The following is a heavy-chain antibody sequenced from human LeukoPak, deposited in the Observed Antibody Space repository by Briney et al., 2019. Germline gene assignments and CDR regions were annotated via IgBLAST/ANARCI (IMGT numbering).Heavy chain of an antibody. CDR2: INPNSGGT. D-gene: IGHD6-6*01. Sequence: GASVKVSCKASGYTFTGYYMHWVRQAPGQGLEWMGWINPNSGGTNYAQKFQGRVTMTRDTSISTAYMELSRLRSDDTAVYYCAREPWGIAARPDAGPLGYWGQGTLVTVSS. CDR3: AREPWGIAARPDAGPLGY. V-gene: IGHV1-2*02. CDR1: GYTFTGYY. J-gene: IGHJ4*02.